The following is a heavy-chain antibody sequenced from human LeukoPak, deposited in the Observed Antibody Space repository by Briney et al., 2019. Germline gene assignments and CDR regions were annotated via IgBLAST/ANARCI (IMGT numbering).Heavy chain of an antibody. CDR1: GFTFSSYA. CDR2: ISYDGSNK. CDR3: ARDLGGNFDY. D-gene: IGHD2-15*01. V-gene: IGHV3-30*04. J-gene: IGHJ4*02. Sequence: GRSLRLSCAASGFTFSSYAMHWVRQAPGKGLEWVAVISYDGSNKYYADSVKGRFTISRDNSKNTLYLQMNSLRAEDTAVYYCARDLGGNFDYWGQGTLVFVSS.